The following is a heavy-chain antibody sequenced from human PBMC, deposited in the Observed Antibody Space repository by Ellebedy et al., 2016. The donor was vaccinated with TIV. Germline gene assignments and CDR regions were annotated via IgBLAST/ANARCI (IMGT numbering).Heavy chain of an antibody. Sequence: AASVKVSCKASGYTFTGYYMHWVRQAPGQGLEWMGWMNPNSGNTGYAQKFQGRVTITRNTSISTAYMELSSLRSEDTAVYYCARAIPGVYGMDVWGQGTTVTVSS. CDR3: ARAIPGVYGMDV. CDR1: GYTFTGYY. CDR2: MNPNSGNT. J-gene: IGHJ6*02. D-gene: IGHD7-27*01. V-gene: IGHV1-8*03.